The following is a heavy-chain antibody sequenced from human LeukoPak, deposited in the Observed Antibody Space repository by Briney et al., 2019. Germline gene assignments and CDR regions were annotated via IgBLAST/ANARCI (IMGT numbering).Heavy chain of an antibody. Sequence: RGSLRLSCAASEFSISNSAMSWVGQAPGKGLEWVSLIIASSGSTFYADSVKGRFTISRDISRNTLYLQMNSLRAEDTAVYYCAKGAYDYIEMGYFDYWGQGTLVTVSS. CDR1: EFSISNSA. CDR2: IIASSGST. V-gene: IGHV3-23*01. D-gene: IGHD5-12*01. CDR3: AKGAYDYIEMGYFDY. J-gene: IGHJ4*02.